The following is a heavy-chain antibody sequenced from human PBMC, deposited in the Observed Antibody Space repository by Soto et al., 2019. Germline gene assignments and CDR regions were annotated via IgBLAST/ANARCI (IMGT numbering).Heavy chain of an antibody. Sequence: SETLSLTCTVSGGSVSSGSYYWSWIRQHPGKGLEWIGYIYHSGTTYYNPSLKSRVTISVDRSKNQFSLKLSSVTAADTAVYYCARAHYGDYGYGMDVWGQGTTVTVSS. D-gene: IGHD4-17*01. J-gene: IGHJ6*02. CDR2: IYHSGTT. CDR1: GGSVSSGSYY. V-gene: IGHV4-30-2*01. CDR3: ARAHYGDYGYGMDV.